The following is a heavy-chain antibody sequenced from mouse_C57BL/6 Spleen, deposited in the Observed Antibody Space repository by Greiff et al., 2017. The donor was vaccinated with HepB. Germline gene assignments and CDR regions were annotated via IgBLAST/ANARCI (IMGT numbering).Heavy chain of an antibody. CDR1: GFTFSSYG. Sequence: EVQLVESGGDLVKPGGSLKLSCAASGFTFSSYGMSWVRQTPDKRLEWVATISSGGSYTYYPDSVKGRFTISRDNAKNTLYLQMSSLKSEDTAMYYCARHQNSSGYRYFDYWGQGTTLTVSS. CDR2: ISSGGSYT. CDR3: ARHQNSSGYRYFDY. D-gene: IGHD3-2*02. J-gene: IGHJ2*01. V-gene: IGHV5-6*01.